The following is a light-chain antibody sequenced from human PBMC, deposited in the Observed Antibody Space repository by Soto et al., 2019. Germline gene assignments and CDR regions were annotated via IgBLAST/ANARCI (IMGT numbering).Light chain of an antibody. CDR2: DSS. J-gene: IGKJ5*01. CDR3: QQFDNLPFT. Sequence: DIQMTQSPFSLSASVGDRVTIICQASQDINNYLNWYQQKPGKAPKLLIYDSSNLEIGVPSRFSGSGYGTRFSFTISSLQPEDIATYYCQQFDNLPFTFGQGTRLEIK. V-gene: IGKV1-33*01. CDR1: QDINNY.